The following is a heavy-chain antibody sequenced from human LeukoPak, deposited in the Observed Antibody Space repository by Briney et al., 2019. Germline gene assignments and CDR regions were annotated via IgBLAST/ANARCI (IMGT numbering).Heavy chain of an antibody. CDR3: ARHDWFDP. V-gene: IGHV3-30*04. CDR1: GFTFSSYA. Sequence: GGSLRLSCAASGFTFSSYAMHWVRQAPGKGLEWVAVISYDGSNKYYADSVKGRFTISRDNAKNSLFLQMNSLRAEDTAVYYCARHDWFDPWGQGTLVTVSS. J-gene: IGHJ5*02. CDR2: ISYDGSNK.